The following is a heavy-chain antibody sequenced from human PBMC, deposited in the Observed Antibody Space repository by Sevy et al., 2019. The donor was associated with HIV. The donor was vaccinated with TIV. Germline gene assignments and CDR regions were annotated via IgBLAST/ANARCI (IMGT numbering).Heavy chain of an antibody. CDR1: GFTFSGSA. J-gene: IGHJ5*02. V-gene: IGHV3-73*01. Sequence: GGSLRLSCAASGFTFSGSAMHWVRQASGKGLEWVGRIRSKANSYATAYAASVKGRFTISRDDSKNTVYLQMNSLKTEDTAVYYCTRLGRYAFWSGPQGTYNWVDPWGQGTLVTVSS. CDR3: TRLGRYAFWSGPQGTYNWVDP. CDR2: IRSKANSYAT. D-gene: IGHD3-3*01.